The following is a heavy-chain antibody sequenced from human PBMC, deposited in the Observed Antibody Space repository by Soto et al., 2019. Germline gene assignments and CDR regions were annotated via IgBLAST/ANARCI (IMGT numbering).Heavy chain of an antibody. D-gene: IGHD3-10*01. V-gene: IGHV3-7*01. CDR2: IKTDASEK. J-gene: IGHJ4*01. CDR3: ALDSGYVSGSSVNHDRDC. Sequence: EEQLVASGGGLVQPGGSLRLSCAASGFTLRSYWMSWVRQAPGKGLEWLATIKTDASEKKYVDSVKGRFTVSRDNAKISLYLHMDSLRDEATADYDCALDSGYVSGSSVNHDRDCWGRGTLVTVSS. CDR1: GFTLRSYW.